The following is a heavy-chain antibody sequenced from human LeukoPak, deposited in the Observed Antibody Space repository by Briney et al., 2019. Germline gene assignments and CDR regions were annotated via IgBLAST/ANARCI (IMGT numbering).Heavy chain of an antibody. J-gene: IGHJ4*02. CDR3: AKDQRSSRYSSGWRTGLDY. Sequence: PGGSLTLSCAASGFTFSSYAMSWVRQAPGKGLEWVSAISGSGGGTYYADSVKGRFTISRDNSKNTLYLQMNSLRAEDTAVYYCAKDQRSSRYSSGWRTGLDYWGQGTLVTVSS. CDR2: ISGSGGGT. V-gene: IGHV3-23*01. CDR1: GFTFSSYA. D-gene: IGHD6-19*01.